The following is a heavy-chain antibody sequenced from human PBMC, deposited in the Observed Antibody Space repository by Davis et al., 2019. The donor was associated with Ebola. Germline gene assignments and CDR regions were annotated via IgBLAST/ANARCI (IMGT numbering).Heavy chain of an antibody. Sequence: GGSLRLSCAASGFTFSSYAMHWVRQAPGKGLEWVAVISYDGSNKYYADSVKGRFTISRDNSKNTLYLQMNSLRAEDTAVYYCAGPSGSLGYWGQGTLVTVSS. V-gene: IGHV3-30*04. CDR2: ISYDGSNK. CDR3: AGPSGSLGY. D-gene: IGHD3-22*01. CDR1: GFTFSSYA. J-gene: IGHJ4*02.